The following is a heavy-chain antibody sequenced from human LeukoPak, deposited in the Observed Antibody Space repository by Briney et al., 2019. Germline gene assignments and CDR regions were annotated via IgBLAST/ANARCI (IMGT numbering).Heavy chain of an antibody. J-gene: IGHJ4*02. V-gene: IGHV3-15*01. CDR3: TTGYASSWYV. Sequence: GGSLRLSCAASGFTFTNAWMNWVRQAPGKGLEWVGHIKSKTDGGTTDYAAPVKGRFTISGDDSETTVYLQMNSLKTEDTAVYYCTTGYASSWYVWGQGTLVTVSS. D-gene: IGHD6-13*01. CDR2: IKSKTDGGTT. CDR1: GFTFTNAW.